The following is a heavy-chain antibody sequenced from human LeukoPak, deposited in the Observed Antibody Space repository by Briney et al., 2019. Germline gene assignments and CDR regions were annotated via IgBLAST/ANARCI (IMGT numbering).Heavy chain of an antibody. V-gene: IGHV3-23*01. J-gene: IGHJ3*02. CDR3: AKEPPPYSSGWFDAFDI. Sequence: GGSLRLSCAASGFTFSSYVMSWVRQAPGKGLEWVSAISGSGGSTYYADSVKGRFTISRDNSKNTLYLQMNSLRAEDTAVYYCAKEPPPYSSGWFDAFDIWGQGTMVTVSS. D-gene: IGHD6-19*01. CDR1: GFTFSSYV. CDR2: ISGSGGST.